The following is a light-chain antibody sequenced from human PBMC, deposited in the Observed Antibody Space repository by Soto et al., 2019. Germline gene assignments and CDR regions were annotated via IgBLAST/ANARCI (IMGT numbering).Light chain of an antibody. V-gene: IGKV1-5*01. CDR3: QQFNTYPWT. CDR2: DAF. J-gene: IGKJ1*01. Sequence: DIQMTQSPSTVSASVGDRVTITCRASQNINDWLAWYQQKPGKAPKLLISDAFNLASGVPSSFSGSRSGTEFTLTISSLQPDDSATYYGQQFNTYPWTFGQGTRVEIK. CDR1: QNINDW.